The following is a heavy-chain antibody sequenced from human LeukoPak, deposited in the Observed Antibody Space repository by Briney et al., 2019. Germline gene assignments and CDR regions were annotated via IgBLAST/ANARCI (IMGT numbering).Heavy chain of an antibody. Sequence: GRSLRLSCAASGCNFGSYGMHWVRQAPGKGLEWVAVISYDGSHEYYADSVKGRFTISRDSSRNTLYLQMDSLRPEDTAMYYCSKSAVAGTHYYYYDMDVWGQGTTVTVSS. J-gene: IGHJ6*02. V-gene: IGHV3-30*18. CDR3: SKSAVAGTHYYYYDMDV. D-gene: IGHD6-19*01. CDR1: GCNFGSYG. CDR2: ISYDGSHE.